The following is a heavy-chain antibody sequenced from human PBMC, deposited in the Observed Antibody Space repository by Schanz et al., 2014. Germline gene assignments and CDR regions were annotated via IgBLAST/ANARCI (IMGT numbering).Heavy chain of an antibody. CDR3: AGGEYQLLYGN. D-gene: IGHD2-2*02. CDR1: GFTFSTYY. CDR2: ISRDGTTS. Sequence: EVQLVESGGGLVKPGGSLRLSCAASGFTFSTYYMNWVRQAPGKGLEWVSYISRDGTTSYYADSVKGRFTISRDNAKNSLFLQMNSLRAEDTAVYYCAGGEYQLLYGNWGQGTLVTVSS. J-gene: IGHJ4*02. V-gene: IGHV3-48*01.